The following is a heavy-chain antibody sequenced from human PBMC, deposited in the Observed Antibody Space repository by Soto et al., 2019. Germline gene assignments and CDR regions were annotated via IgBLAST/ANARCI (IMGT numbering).Heavy chain of an antibody. CDR2: ISSSSSYI. CDR1: GFTFSSYS. V-gene: IGHV3-21*01. CDR3: ARDQTGITTAGGGRIDH. Sequence: PGGSLRLSCAASGFTFSSYSMNWVRQAPGKGLEWVSSISSSSSYIYYADSVKGRFTISRDNAKNSLYLQMNSLTPEDTAVYYCARDQTGITTAGGGRIDHWGQGTLVTVSS. D-gene: IGHD6-13*01. J-gene: IGHJ4*02.